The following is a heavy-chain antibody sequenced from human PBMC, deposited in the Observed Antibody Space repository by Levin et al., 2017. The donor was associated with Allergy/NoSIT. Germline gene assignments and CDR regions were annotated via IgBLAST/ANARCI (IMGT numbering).Heavy chain of an antibody. CDR3: ARGRGSGTYPTY. J-gene: IGHJ4*02. D-gene: IGHD3-10*01. CDR1: GITFSIYS. Sequence: GESLKISCAASGITFSIYSMNWVRQAPGKGLEWVSYISSSSRSISYADSVKGRFTISRDNAKNSLYLQMNSLRAEDTAVYYCARGRGSGTYPTYWGQGTLVTVSS. V-gene: IGHV3-48*01. CDR2: ISSSSRSI.